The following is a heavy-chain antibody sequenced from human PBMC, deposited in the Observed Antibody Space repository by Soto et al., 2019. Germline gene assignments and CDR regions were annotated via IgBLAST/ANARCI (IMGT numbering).Heavy chain of an antibody. Sequence: GASVKVSCKASGYTFTSSDINWVRQAPGQGLEWMGGIIPIFGTANYAQKFQGRVTITADESTSTAYMELSSLRSEDTAVYYCARGGYYYDSSGYNFDYWGQGTLVTVS. CDR3: ARGGYYYDSSGYNFDY. D-gene: IGHD3-22*01. CDR2: IIPIFGTA. V-gene: IGHV1-69*13. J-gene: IGHJ4*02. CDR1: GYTFTSSD.